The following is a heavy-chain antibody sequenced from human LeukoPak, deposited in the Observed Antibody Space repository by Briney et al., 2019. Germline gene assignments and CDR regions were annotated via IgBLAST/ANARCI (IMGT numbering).Heavy chain of an antibody. V-gene: IGHV1-46*01. D-gene: IGHD2-21*02. CDR2: INPSGGST. CDR1: GYTFTSYG. Sequence: ASVKVSCKASGYTFTSYGISWVRQAPGQGLEWMGIINPSGGSTSYAQKFQGRVTMTRDMSTSTVYMELSSLRSEDTAVYYCARGRHIVVVTAITEFDYWGQGTLVTVSS. J-gene: IGHJ4*02. CDR3: ARGRHIVVVTAITEFDY.